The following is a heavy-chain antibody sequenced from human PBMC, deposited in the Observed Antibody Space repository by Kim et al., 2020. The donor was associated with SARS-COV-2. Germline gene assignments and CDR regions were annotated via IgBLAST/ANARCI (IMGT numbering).Heavy chain of an antibody. V-gene: IGHV3-11*05. J-gene: IGHJ6*02. Sequence: GGSLRLSCAASGFTFSDYYMSWIRQAPGKGLEWVSYISSSSSYTNYADSVKGRFTISRDNAKNSLYLQMNSLRAEDTAVYYCAREVFTMVRGVMIYYGMDVWGQGTTVTVSS. CDR3: AREVFTMVRGVMIYYGMDV. CDR1: GFTFSDYY. D-gene: IGHD3-10*01. CDR2: ISSSSSYT.